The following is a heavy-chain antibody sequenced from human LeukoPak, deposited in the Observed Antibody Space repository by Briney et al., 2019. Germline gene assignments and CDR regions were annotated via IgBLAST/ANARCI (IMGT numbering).Heavy chain of an antibody. D-gene: IGHD3-3*01. CDR3: ARDFFPGRNYYYYMDV. V-gene: IGHV1-46*01. CDR1: GYTFTSYY. CDR2: INPSGGST. Sequence: GSVKVSCKASGYTFTSYYMHWVRQAPGQGLEWMGIINPSGGSTSYAQKFQGRVTMTRDMSTSTVYMELSSLRSEDTAVYYCARDFFPGRNYYYYMDVWGKGTTVTVSS. J-gene: IGHJ6*03.